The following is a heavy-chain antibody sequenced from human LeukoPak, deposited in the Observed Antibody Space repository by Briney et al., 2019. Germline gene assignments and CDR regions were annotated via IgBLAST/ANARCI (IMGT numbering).Heavy chain of an antibody. V-gene: IGHV3-30*18. CDR2: ISYDGSNK. CDR1: GFTFSSYG. Sequence: GGSLSLSCAASGFTFSSYGMHWVRQAPGKGLEWVAVISYDGSNKYYADSVKGRFTISRDNSKNTLYLQMNSLRAEDTAVYYCAKEYCSSTSCYAEAFGYWGQGTLVTVSS. J-gene: IGHJ4*02. CDR3: AKEYCSSTSCYAEAFGY. D-gene: IGHD2-2*01.